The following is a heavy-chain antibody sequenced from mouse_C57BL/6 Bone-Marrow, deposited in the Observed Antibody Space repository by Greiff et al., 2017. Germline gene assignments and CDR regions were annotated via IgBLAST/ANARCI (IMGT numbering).Heavy chain of an antibody. CDR2: IYPGSGST. V-gene: IGHV1-55*01. D-gene: IGHD2-10*01. CDR3: ARSLLFLDYAMDY. CDR1: GYTFTSYW. Sequence: QVQLQQPGAELVKPGASVKMSCKASGYTFTSYWITWVKQRPGQGLEWIGDIYPGSGSTNYNEKFKSKATLTVDTSSSTAYMQLSSLTSEDSAVYYCARSLLFLDYAMDYWGQGTSVTVSS. J-gene: IGHJ4*01.